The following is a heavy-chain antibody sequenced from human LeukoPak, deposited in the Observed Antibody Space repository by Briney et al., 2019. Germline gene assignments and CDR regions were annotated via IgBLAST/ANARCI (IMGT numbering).Heavy chain of an antibody. CDR2: INPSGGST. D-gene: IGHD3-22*01. Sequence: ASVKVSCKASGYTFTSYYMHWVRQAPGQGLEWMGIINPSGGSTSYAQKFQGRVTMTRDTSTSTVYMELSSLRSEDTAVYYCAGEYAAYYYDGDSYYYYGMDVWGQGTTVTVSS. CDR3: AGEYAAYYYDGDSYYYYGMDV. CDR1: GYTFTSYY. V-gene: IGHV1-46*01. J-gene: IGHJ6*02.